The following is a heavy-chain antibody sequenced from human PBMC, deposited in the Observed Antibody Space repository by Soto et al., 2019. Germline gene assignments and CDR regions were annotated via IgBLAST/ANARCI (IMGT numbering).Heavy chain of an antibody. Sequence: QVQLVESGGGVVQPGRSLRLSCAASGFTFSSYAMHWVRQAPGKGLEWVAVISYDGSNKYYADSVKGRFTISRDNSKNTLYLQMSSLRAEDTAVYYCARAQLSFGWFDPWGQGTLVTVSS. CDR3: ARAQLSFGWFDP. CDR2: ISYDGSNK. V-gene: IGHV3-30-3*01. J-gene: IGHJ5*02. CDR1: GFTFSSYA. D-gene: IGHD3-16*01.